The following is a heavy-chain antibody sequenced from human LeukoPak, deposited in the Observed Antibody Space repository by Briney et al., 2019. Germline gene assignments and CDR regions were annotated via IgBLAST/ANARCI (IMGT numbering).Heavy chain of an antibody. V-gene: IGHV4-59*08. CDR2: IYYSGST. CDR3: ARGGSTLHSAGGHDIEFYYYYYMDV. CDR1: GGSISNYY. D-gene: IGHD3-9*01. Sequence: SETLSLTCTVSGGSISNYYWSWIRQPPGKGLEWIGYIYYSGSTKYNPSLKSRVTISVDTSKNQFSLKLYSVTAADTAVYYCARGGSTLHSAGGHDIEFYYYYYMDVWGKGTTVTISS. J-gene: IGHJ6*03.